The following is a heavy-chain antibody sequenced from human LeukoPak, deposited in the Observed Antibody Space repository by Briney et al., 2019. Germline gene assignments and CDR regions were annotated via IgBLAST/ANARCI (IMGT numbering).Heavy chain of an antibody. V-gene: IGHV1-2*02. D-gene: IGHD1-26*01. Sequence: ASVKVSCKASGYTSTGYYMHWVRQAPGQGLEWMGWINPNSGGTNYAQKFQGRVTITADESTSTAYMELSSLRSEDTAVYYCARAGELLHFDYWGQGTLVTVSS. CDR3: ARAGELLHFDY. CDR1: GYTSTGYY. CDR2: INPNSGGT. J-gene: IGHJ4*02.